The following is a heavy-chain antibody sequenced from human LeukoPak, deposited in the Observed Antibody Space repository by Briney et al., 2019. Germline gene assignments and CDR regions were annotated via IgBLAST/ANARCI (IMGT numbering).Heavy chain of an antibody. D-gene: IGHD5-18*01. J-gene: IGHJ4*02. Sequence: GGSLRLSCAASGFTFSSYSMNWVRQAPGKGLGWVSYISSSSSTIYYADSVKGRFTISRDNAKNSLYLQMNSLRDEDTAVYYCARVRGYSYGYYFDYWGQGTLVTVSS. CDR2: ISSSSSTI. CDR1: GFTFSSYS. V-gene: IGHV3-48*02. CDR3: ARVRGYSYGYYFDY.